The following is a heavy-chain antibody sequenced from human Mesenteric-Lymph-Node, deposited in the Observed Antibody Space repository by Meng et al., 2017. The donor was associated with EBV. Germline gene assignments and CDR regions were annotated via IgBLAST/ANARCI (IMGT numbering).Heavy chain of an antibody. D-gene: IGHD3-22*01. J-gene: IGHJ4*02. Sequence: EVQLLESGGGLVQPGGFLRLSCAASGFTFSTYAMSWVRQAPGKGLEWVSAISGSGGSTYYADSVKGRFTISRDNSKNTLYLQMNSLRAEDTAVYYCAKGGDSSGYYYVYYFDYWGQGTLVTVSS. V-gene: IGHV3-23*01. CDR2: ISGSGGST. CDR1: GFTFSTYA. CDR3: AKGGDSSGYYYVYYFDY.